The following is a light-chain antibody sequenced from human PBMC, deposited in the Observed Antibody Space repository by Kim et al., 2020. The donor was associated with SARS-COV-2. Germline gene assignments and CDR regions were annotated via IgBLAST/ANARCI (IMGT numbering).Light chain of an antibody. CDR2: AAS. J-gene: IGKJ4*01. Sequence: ASVGDRVTITCRASQGISSYLAWFQQKPGQVPKRLIYAASTLQSGVPSRFSGSGSGTEFTLTISSLQPEDFATYYCLQHDSYPLTFGGGTKLEI. CDR3: LQHDSYPLT. V-gene: IGKV1-17*03. CDR1: QGISSY.